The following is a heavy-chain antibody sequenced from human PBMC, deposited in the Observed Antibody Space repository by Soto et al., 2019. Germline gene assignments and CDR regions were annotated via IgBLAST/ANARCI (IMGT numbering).Heavy chain of an antibody. V-gene: IGHV5-51*01. CDR1: GYSFTSYW. CDR3: ARLPIYYDFWSGYYPDPGWYYMDV. J-gene: IGHJ6*03. Sequence: GESLKISCKGSGYSFTSYWIGWVRQMPGKGLEWMGIIYPGDSDTRYSPSFQGQVTISADKSISTAYLQWSSLKASDTAMYYCARLPIYYDFWSGYYPDPGWYYMDVWGKGTTVTVSS. CDR2: IYPGDSDT. D-gene: IGHD3-3*01.